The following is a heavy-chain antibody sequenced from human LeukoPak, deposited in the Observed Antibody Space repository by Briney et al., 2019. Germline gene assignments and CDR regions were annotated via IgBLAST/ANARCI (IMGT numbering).Heavy chain of an antibody. D-gene: IGHD3-9*01. Sequence: SETLSLTCSVSGPSSISSHYWSWIRQTPGKRPEWIGFIYSTGGINYNPSLKSRVVISFDMSKSQFSLKLSSVTAADTAVYYCARDSGVRYYDILTGYYYYYGMDVWGQGTTVTVSS. CDR1: GPSSISSHY. J-gene: IGHJ6*02. CDR3: ARDSGVRYYDILTGYYYYYGMDV. V-gene: IGHV4-59*11. CDR2: IYSTGGI.